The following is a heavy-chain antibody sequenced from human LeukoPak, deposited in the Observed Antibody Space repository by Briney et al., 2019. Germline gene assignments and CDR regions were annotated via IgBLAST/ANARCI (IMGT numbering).Heavy chain of an antibody. CDR3: ARDIPEQDPSFDSSGVNWFDP. Sequence: GGSLKLSCAASGFTFSDYYMSWIRQAPGKGLEWVSYISSSGSTIYYADSVKGRFTISRDNAKNSLYLQMNSLRAEDTDVYYCARDIPEQDPSFDSSGVNWFDPWGQGPLVTVSS. V-gene: IGHV3-11*01. D-gene: IGHD3-22*01. CDR1: GFTFSDYY. J-gene: IGHJ5*02. CDR2: ISSSGSTI.